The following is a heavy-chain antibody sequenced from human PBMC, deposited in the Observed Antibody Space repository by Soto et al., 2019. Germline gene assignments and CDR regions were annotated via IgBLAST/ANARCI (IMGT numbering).Heavy chain of an antibody. CDR1: GGSISSYY. V-gene: IGHV4-59*01. CDR3: ARVIAEYYDY. J-gene: IGHJ4*02. Sequence: SETLSLTCTVSGGSISSYYLRWIRQPPGKGLEWIGYIYYSGSTNYNPSLKSRVTISVDTSKNQFSLKLSSVTDADTAVYYCARVIAEYYDYWGQGTLVTVSS. CDR2: IYYSGST. D-gene: IGHD6-13*01.